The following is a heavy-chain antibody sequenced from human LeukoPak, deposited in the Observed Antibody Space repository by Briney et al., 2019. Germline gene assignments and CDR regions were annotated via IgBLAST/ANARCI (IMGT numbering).Heavy chain of an antibody. V-gene: IGHV3-23*01. D-gene: IGHD4-17*01. CDR3: AKDPNGDYVGAFDS. Sequence: HTGGSLRLSYTPSTFAINIYAMTWVRQAPGKGLEWVSSITVNGGDIYYADSVRGRFTISRDNSKNTLYLQMDSLRAEDTAVYYCAKDPNGDYVGAFDSWDQGTMVTVSS. CDR2: ITVNGGDI. CDR1: TFAINIYA. J-gene: IGHJ3*02.